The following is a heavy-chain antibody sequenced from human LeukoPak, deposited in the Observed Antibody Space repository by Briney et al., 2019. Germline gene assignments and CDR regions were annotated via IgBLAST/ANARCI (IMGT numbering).Heavy chain of an antibody. Sequence: TSETLSLTCTVSGGSISSYYWSWIRRPAGKGLEWIGRIYTSGSTNYNPSLKSRVTMSVDTSKNQFSLKLSSVTAADTAVYYCARESYDSSGYYPVYWGQGTLVTVSS. V-gene: IGHV4-4*07. D-gene: IGHD3-22*01. CDR2: IYTSGST. CDR3: ARESYDSSGYYPVY. J-gene: IGHJ4*02. CDR1: GGSISSYY.